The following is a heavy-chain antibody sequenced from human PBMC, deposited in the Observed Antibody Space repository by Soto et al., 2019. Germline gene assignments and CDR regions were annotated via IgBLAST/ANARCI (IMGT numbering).Heavy chain of an antibody. V-gene: IGHV3-15*01. D-gene: IGHD2-2*01. CDR3: TTDSADIVVVPATFGMDV. J-gene: IGHJ6*02. CDR2: IKSITDGGTT. CDR1: GITFSNAW. Sequence: XVSLRLSCAASGITFSNAWMTWVRPAAGKGLEWVGRIKSITDGGTTDYAAPVKGRFTISRDDSKDTLYLQMNNLRTEDTAVYHCTTDSADIVVVPATFGMDVWGQGTTVTVSS.